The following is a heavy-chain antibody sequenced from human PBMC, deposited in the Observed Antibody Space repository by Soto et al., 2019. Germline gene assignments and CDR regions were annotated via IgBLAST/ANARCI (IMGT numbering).Heavy chain of an antibody. Sequence: DVQLVESGGGLVQPGGSLRLSCAASGFTFSFYWMHWVRQAPGKGLVWVSRIRGDGSSTSYADSLKGRFTISRDNAKNTEYVQMNSLRVEDTAVYYCARGVSSGWDYYFDYWGQGTLVTVSS. D-gene: IGHD6-19*01. CDR2: IRGDGSST. J-gene: IGHJ4*02. CDR3: ARGVSSGWDYYFDY. V-gene: IGHV3-74*01. CDR1: GFTFSFYW.